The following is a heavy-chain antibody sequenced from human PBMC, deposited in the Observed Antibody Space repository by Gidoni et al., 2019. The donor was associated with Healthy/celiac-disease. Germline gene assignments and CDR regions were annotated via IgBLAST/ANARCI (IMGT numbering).Heavy chain of an antibody. CDR3: ARALVPAANLPLVWFDP. CDR1: GGSFRGYY. V-gene: IGHV4-34*01. CDR2: INHSGST. Sequence: QVQLQQWGAGLLKPSETLSLTCAVYGGSFRGYYWSWIRQPPGKGLEWIGEINHSGSTNYNPSLKSRVTISVDTSKNQFSLKLSSVTAADTAVYYCARALVPAANLPLVWFDPWGQGTLVTVSS. D-gene: IGHD2-2*01. J-gene: IGHJ5*02.